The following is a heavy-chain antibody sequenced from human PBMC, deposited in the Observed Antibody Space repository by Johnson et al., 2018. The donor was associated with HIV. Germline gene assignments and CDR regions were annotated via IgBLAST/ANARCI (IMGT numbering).Heavy chain of an antibody. CDR1: GFTFSSYG. V-gene: IGHV3-30*02. Sequence: QVQLVESGGGVVQPGGSLRLSCAASGFTFSSYGMHWVRQAPGKGLEWVAFIRYDGSNKYYADSVKGRFTISRDNSKNTLYLQRNSLRAEDTAVYYCARALARYSSGGHDAFDIWGQGTMVTVSS. CDR2: IRYDGSNK. D-gene: IGHD6-19*01. CDR3: ARALARYSSGGHDAFDI. J-gene: IGHJ3*02.